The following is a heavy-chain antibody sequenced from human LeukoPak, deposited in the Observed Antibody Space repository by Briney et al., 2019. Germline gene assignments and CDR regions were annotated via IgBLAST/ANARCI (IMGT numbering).Heavy chain of an antibody. J-gene: IGHJ5*02. Sequence: ASVKVSCKASGGTFSSYAISWVRQAPGQGLEWMGGIIPIFGTANYAQKFQGRVTITTDESTSTAYMELSSLRSEDTAVYYCAREEWKTFDPWGQGTLVTVSS. CDR1: GGTFSSYA. CDR2: IIPIFGTA. D-gene: IGHD3-3*01. V-gene: IGHV1-69*05. CDR3: AREEWKTFDP.